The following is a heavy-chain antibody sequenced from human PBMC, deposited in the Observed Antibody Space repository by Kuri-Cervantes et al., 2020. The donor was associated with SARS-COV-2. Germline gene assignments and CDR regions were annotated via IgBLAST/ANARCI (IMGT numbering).Heavy chain of an antibody. J-gene: IGHJ4*02. Sequence: GESLKISCAASGFTFSSYSMNWVRQAPGKGLEWVSYISSSSSTIYYADSVKGRFTISRDNSKNTLYLQMNSLRAEDTAVYYCAKAGRKLRYFDWLLTFDYWGQGTLVTVSS. D-gene: IGHD3-9*01. V-gene: IGHV3-48*01. CDR1: GFTFSSYS. CDR2: ISSSSSTI. CDR3: AKAGRKLRYFDWLLTFDY.